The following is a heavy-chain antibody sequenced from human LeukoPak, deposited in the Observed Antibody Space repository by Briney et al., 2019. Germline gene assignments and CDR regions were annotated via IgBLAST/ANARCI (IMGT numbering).Heavy chain of an antibody. D-gene: IGHD6-13*01. CDR3: ARESSSWYVVDY. V-gene: IGHV4-59*01. J-gene: IGHJ4*02. CDR2: IYYSGST. Sequence: SETLSLTCTVSGGSISSYYWSWIRQPPGKGLEWIGYIYYSGSTNYNPSLKSRVTISVDTSKNQFFLKLSSVTAADTAVYYCARESSSWYVVDYWGQGTLVTVSS. CDR1: GGSISSYY.